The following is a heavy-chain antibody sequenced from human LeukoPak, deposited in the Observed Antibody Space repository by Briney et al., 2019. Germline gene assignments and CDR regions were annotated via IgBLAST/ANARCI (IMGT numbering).Heavy chain of an antibody. J-gene: IGHJ4*02. Sequence: GGSLRLSCAASGFTVSSNYMNWVRQAPGKGLEWVSVIYSGGSTYYADSVKGRFTISRDNLKNTLYLQMNSLRAEDTAVYYCAKDRLWFGELLASVDYWGQGTLVTVSS. V-gene: IGHV3-53*01. CDR1: GFTVSSNY. CDR2: IYSGGST. CDR3: AKDRLWFGELLASVDY. D-gene: IGHD3-10*01.